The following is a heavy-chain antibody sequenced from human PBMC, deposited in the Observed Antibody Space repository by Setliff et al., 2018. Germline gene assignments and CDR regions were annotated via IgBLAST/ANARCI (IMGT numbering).Heavy chain of an antibody. D-gene: IGHD6-25*01. Sequence: SETLSLTCAVYGGSFSGYHWSWIRQPPGKGLEWIGRVYNTGTTNYNPSLKSRVTISISADTSNKSFSLNLFSVTAADTAVYYCVGRDFSGGDSWGHGTLVTVSS. V-gene: IGHV4-34*01. CDR2: VYNTGTT. CDR3: VGRDFSGGDS. CDR1: GGSFSGYH. J-gene: IGHJ5*01.